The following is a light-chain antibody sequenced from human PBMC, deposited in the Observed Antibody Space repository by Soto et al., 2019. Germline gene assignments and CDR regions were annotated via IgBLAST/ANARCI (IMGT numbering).Light chain of an antibody. Sequence: IVMTQSPATLSVSPGERATLSCRASQSVSSNLAWYQQKPCQAPRLLIYGASTRATGIPARFSGSGSGTEFTLTISSLQSEDFAVYYCQQYNNWPPYTFGQGTKLEIK. CDR1: QSVSSN. J-gene: IGKJ2*01. CDR2: GAS. CDR3: QQYNNWPPYT. V-gene: IGKV3-15*01.